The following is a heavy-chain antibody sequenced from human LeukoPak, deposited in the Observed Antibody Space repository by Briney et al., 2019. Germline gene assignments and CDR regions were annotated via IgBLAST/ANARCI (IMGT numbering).Heavy chain of an antibody. Sequence: YPGGSLRLSCAASGFTFSNYAFSWVRQAPGTELEWVANIQQDGTEKYYVDSVKGRFTISRDNAKNSLYLQMNSLRAEDTAVYYCAGSDTIGYSPREWDYWYFDLWGRGTLVTVSS. D-gene: IGHD3-22*01. CDR2: IQQDGTEK. CDR1: GFTFSNYA. J-gene: IGHJ2*01. CDR3: AGSDTIGYSPREWDYWYFDL. V-gene: IGHV3-7*01.